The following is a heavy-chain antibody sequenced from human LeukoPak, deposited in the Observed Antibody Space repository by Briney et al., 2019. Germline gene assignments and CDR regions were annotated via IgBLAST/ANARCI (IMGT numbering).Heavy chain of an antibody. CDR3: ARDSLYGGVVTAEADI. J-gene: IGHJ3*02. V-gene: IGHV3-30*02. Sequence: GGSLRLSCAASGFDFSNYGIHWVRQAPGKGLEWVAFIRYDGSNKFYVDSVKGRFTISRDNSKKTLYMQMNSLRAEDTAVYYCARDSLYGGVVTAEADIWGQGTMVTVSS. D-gene: IGHD2-21*02. CDR2: IRYDGSNK. CDR1: GFDFSNYG.